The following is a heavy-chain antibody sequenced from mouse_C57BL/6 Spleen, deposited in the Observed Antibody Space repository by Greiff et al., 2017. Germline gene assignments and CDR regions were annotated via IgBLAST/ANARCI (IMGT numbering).Heavy chain of an antibody. CDR2: IFPGSGST. D-gene: IGHD1-1*01. CDR1: GYTFTSYW. J-gene: IGHJ3*01. V-gene: IGHV1-55*01. Sequence: QVHVKQPGAELVKPGASVKMSCKASGYTFTSYWITWVKQRPGQGLEWIGDIFPGSGSTNYNEKFKSKATLTVDTSSNTAYMQLSSLTTEDSAIYYCARGSRYNGSSVAYWGQGTLVTVSA. CDR3: ARGSRYNGSSVAY.